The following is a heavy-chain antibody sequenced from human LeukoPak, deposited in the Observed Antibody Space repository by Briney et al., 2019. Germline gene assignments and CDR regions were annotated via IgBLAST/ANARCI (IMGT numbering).Heavy chain of an antibody. Sequence: GESPKISCKASGYTFTNSWIGWVRQMPGKGLEWMGTIYPADSDTRYSPSFQGQVTISVDKSINTAYLQWSSLKASDTAMYYCARLSGGSPWGQGTLVTVSS. J-gene: IGHJ5*02. V-gene: IGHV5-51*01. D-gene: IGHD2-15*01. CDR3: ARLSGGSP. CDR1: GYTFTNSW. CDR2: IYPADSDT.